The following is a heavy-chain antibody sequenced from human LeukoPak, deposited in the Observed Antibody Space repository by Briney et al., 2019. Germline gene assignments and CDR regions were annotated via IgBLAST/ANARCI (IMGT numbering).Heavy chain of an antibody. Sequence: LPGGSLRLSCAASGFTFSDSAMPWVRQASGKGLEWVGRIRSKANSYATAYAASVKGRFTISRDDSKNTAYLQMNSLKTEDTAVYCCHTIRAVAGTSVVTYWGQGTLVTVSS. CDR3: HTIRAVAGTSVVTY. V-gene: IGHV3-73*01. CDR1: GFTFSDSA. CDR2: IRSKANSYAT. J-gene: IGHJ4*02. D-gene: IGHD6-19*01.